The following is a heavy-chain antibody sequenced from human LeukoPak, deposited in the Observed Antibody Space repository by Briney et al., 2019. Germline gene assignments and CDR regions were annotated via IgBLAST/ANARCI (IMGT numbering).Heavy chain of an antibody. Sequence: GGSLRLSCAASGFTVTSNYMSWVRQAPGKGLEWVSLIYNDGSRTYYADSVRGRFSISRDTSEGTVYLQMDSLRPEDTAVYYCATDGYHYFDYWGQGTLVTASS. CDR1: GFTVTSNY. V-gene: IGHV3-53*01. CDR2: IYNDGSRT. J-gene: IGHJ4*02. D-gene: IGHD5-12*01. CDR3: ATDGYHYFDY.